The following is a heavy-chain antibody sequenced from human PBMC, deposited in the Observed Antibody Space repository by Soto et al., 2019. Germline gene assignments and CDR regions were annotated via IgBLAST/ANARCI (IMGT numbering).Heavy chain of an antibody. CDR1: GGTFSSYA. D-gene: IGHD3-22*01. CDR3: ARFYYYDSSGYYHYYYYGMDV. Sequence: QVQLAQSGAEVKKPGSSVKVSCKASGGTFSSYAISWVRQAPGQGLEWMGGIIPIFGTANYAQKFQGRVTITADESTSTAYMELSSLRSEDTAVYYCARFYYYDSSGYYHYYYYGMDVWGQGTTVTVSS. J-gene: IGHJ6*02. CDR2: IIPIFGTA. V-gene: IGHV1-69*01.